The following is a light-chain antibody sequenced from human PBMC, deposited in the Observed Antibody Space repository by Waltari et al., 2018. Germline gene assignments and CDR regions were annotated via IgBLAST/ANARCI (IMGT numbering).Light chain of an antibody. CDR1: SSDVGGYNY. Sequence: QSALTQPASVSGSPGQSITISCTGTSSDVGGYNYVSWYQQHQGKAPKLMIYEVSNRPSGVSNPFSGSKSGNTASLTISGLQAEDEADYYCSSYTSSSTGYVFGTGTKVTVL. V-gene: IGLV2-14*01. CDR3: SSYTSSSTGYV. J-gene: IGLJ1*01. CDR2: EVS.